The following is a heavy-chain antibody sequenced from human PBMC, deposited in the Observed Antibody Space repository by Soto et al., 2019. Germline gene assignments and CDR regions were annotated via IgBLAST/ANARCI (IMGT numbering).Heavy chain of an antibody. Sequence: SVKVSCKASGGTFSSYAISWVRQAPGQGLEWMGGIIPIFGTANYAQKFQGRVTITADESTSTAYMELSSLRSEDTAVYYCARGRSGSYYFDYWGQGTLVTVSS. D-gene: IGHD1-26*01. J-gene: IGHJ4*02. V-gene: IGHV1-69*13. CDR3: ARGRSGSYYFDY. CDR2: IIPIFGTA. CDR1: GGTFSSYA.